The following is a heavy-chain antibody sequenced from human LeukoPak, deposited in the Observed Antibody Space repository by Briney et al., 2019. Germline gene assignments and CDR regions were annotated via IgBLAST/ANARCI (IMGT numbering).Heavy chain of an antibody. CDR2: VYYSGST. Sequence: SETLSLTCTVSGGSISSSSYYWGWIRQPPGKGLEWIGSVYYSGSTYYNSSLQSRITISVDTSKNQFSLKLTSVTAADTAVYYCARQAYSSNLGWFDPWGQGTLVTVSS. CDR1: GGSISSSSYY. CDR3: ARQAYSSNLGWFDP. D-gene: IGHD6-13*01. V-gene: IGHV4-39*01. J-gene: IGHJ5*02.